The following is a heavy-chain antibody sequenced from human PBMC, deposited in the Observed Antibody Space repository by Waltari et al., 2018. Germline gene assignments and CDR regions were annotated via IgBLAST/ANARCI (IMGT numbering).Heavy chain of an antibody. CDR3: ATLNSADRDY. Sequence: QVHLVQSGTELNKPGSSVRVSCRDSGGTFKNYAVTWVRQPLGQGLEWMGSIIPIYGQSNYEQNVQGRLTIAADDSTDTVYMDLSGLRSEDTATYYCATLNSADRDYWGQGTLVTVSP. CDR2: IIPIYGQS. V-gene: IGHV1-69*13. J-gene: IGHJ4*02. CDR1: GGTFKNYA.